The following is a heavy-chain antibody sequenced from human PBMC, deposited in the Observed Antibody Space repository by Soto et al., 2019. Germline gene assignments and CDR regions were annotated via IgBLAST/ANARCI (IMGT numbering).Heavy chain of an antibody. Sequence: PSETLSLTCAVYGGSFGGYYWSWIRQPPGKGLEWIWEVNLSGSTNYNQSLKSRVTISVDTSTNQFSLKMSSVTVADTAVYYCERGLTRVYGGGTPPMSYYYGMDVWGQGTTVTVSS. V-gene: IGHV4-34*01. D-gene: IGHD4-17*01. CDR3: ERGLTRVYGGGTPPMSYYYGMDV. CDR2: VNLSGST. CDR1: GGSFGGYY. J-gene: IGHJ6*02.